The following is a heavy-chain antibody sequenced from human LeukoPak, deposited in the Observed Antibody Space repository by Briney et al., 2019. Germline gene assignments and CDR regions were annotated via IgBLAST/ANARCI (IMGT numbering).Heavy chain of an antibody. CDR1: GFTFSSYG. CDR3: AKGAAADYYYYMDV. V-gene: IGHV3-33*08. CDR2: IWYDGSNK. J-gene: IGHJ6*03. D-gene: IGHD6-13*01. Sequence: GGSLRLSCVASGFTFSSYGMHWVRQAPGKGLEWVAVIWYDGSNKYYADSVKGRFTISRDNSKNTLYLQMNSLRAEDTAVYYCAKGAAADYYYYMDVWGKGTTVTVSS.